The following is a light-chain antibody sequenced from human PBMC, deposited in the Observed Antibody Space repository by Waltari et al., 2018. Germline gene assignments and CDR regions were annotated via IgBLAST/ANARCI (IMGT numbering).Light chain of an antibody. CDR3: SSYTSSSTWV. CDR2: DVN. V-gene: IGLV2-14*01. J-gene: IGLJ3*02. Sequence: QSALTQPASVSGSPGPSITISCPGTSSDVGGYNYVSWYQQHPGKAPKLMIYDVNKRPSGISNRFSGSKSGNTASLTISGLQAEDEADYYCSSYTSSSTWVFGGGTKLTVL. CDR1: SSDVGGYNY.